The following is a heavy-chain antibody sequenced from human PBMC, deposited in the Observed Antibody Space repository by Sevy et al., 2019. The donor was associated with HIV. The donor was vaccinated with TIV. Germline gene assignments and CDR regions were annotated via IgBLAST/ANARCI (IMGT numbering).Heavy chain of an antibody. V-gene: IGHV4-38-2*01. CDR2: IYHSGST. J-gene: IGHJ4*02. Sequence: SETLSLTCAVSGYSISSGYYWGWIRQPPGKGLEWIGSIYHSGSTYYNPSLKSRVTISVDTSKNQFSLKLSSVTAADTAVYYCARRRSPPDYWDQGTLVTVSS. CDR1: GYSISSGYY. CDR3: ARRRSPPDY.